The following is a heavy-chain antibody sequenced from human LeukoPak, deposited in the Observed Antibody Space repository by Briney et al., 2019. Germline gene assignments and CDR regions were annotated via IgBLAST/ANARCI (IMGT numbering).Heavy chain of an antibody. CDR3: TRQSIAVAVDGMDV. V-gene: IGHV3-73*01. CDR2: IRSKANSYAT. D-gene: IGHD6-19*01. J-gene: IGHJ6*04. CDR1: GFTCSGSA. Sequence: GGSLRLSCAASGFTCSGSAMHWVRQASGKGLEWVGRIRSKANSYATAYAASVKGRFTISRDDSKNTAYLQMNSLKTEDTAVYYCTRQSIAVAVDGMDVWGKGTTVTVSS.